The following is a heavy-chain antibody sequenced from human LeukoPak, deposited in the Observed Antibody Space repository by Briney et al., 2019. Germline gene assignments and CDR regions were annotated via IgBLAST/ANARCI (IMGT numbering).Heavy chain of an antibody. CDR3: ARAATVAGTV. CDR1: GFTFSTYW. V-gene: IGHV3-74*01. CDR2: TNPDGSYT. D-gene: IGHD6-13*01. Sequence: PGGSLRLSCAASGFTFSTYWIHWVRQAPGKGLVWVSRTNPDGSYTSYADSVRGRFTISRDNAKSTLYLQMSSLRAEDTAVYYCARAATVAGTVWGQGTLVTVSS. J-gene: IGHJ4*02.